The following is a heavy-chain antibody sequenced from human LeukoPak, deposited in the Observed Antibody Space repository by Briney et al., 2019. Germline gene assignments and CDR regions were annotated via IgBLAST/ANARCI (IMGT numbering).Heavy chain of an antibody. Sequence: PSETLSLTCTVSGGSINGYYWSWIRQPPGKGLDWIGYIYYSGTTNYNPSLESRVTMSVGTSKNQFSLNLSSVTAADTAVDYRAGGSYIRLFYWGQGTLVTVSS. D-gene: IGHD3-22*01. CDR3: AGGSYIRLFY. CDR2: IYYSGTT. CDR1: GGSINGYY. J-gene: IGHJ4*02. V-gene: IGHV4-59*08.